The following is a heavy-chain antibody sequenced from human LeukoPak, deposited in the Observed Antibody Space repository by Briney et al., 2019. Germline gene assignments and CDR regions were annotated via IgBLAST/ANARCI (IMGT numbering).Heavy chain of an antibody. J-gene: IGHJ4*02. V-gene: IGHV4-39*07. CDR2: IHYSGST. Sequence: PSETLSLTCTVSGGSISSSSYYWGWIRQPPGKGLEWIGGIHYSGSTYYNPSLKSRVTISVDTSKNQFSLKLSSVTAADTAVYYCARGHEDRRWLLFALHSPFDYWGQGTLVTVSS. D-gene: IGHD3-3*01. CDR1: GGSISSSSYY. CDR3: ARGHEDRRWLLFALHSPFDY.